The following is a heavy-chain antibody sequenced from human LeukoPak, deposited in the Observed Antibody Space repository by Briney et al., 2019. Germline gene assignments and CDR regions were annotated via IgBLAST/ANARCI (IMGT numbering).Heavy chain of an antibody. CDR2: IKEDGSEK. J-gene: IGHJ6*02. CDR3: ARGSPGSSRFYHYYGLDV. CDR1: RFAFSTYW. D-gene: IGHD6-6*01. Sequence: PGGSLRLSCAASRFAFSTYWMSWVRQAPGKGLEWVANIKEDGSEKYYVDSVKGRFTIYRDNAKNSLYLQMNRLRAEDTAVYYCARGSPGSSRFYHYYGLDVWGQGTTVTVSS. V-gene: IGHV3-7*05.